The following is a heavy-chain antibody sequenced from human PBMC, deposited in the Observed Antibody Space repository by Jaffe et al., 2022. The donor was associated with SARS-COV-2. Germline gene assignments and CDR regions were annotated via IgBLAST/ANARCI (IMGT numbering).Heavy chain of an antibody. D-gene: IGHD5-18*01. Sequence: QVQLVESGGGVVQPGRSLRLSCAASGFTFSSYAMHWVRQAPGKGLEWVAVISYDGSNKYYADSVKGRFTISRDNSKNTLYLQMNSLRAEDTAVYYCARDPGVDTAMAGDYWGQGTLVTVSS. J-gene: IGHJ4*02. CDR1: GFTFSSYA. CDR2: ISYDGSNK. V-gene: IGHV3-30*04. CDR3: ARDPGVDTAMAGDY.